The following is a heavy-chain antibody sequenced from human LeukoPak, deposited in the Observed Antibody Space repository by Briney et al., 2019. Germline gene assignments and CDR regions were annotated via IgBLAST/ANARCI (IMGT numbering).Heavy chain of an antibody. CDR2: IYYSGST. Sequence: PSETLSLTCTVSGGSISSYYWSWIRQPPGKGLEWIGYIYYSGSTNYNPSLKSRVTISVDTSKNQFSLKLSSVTAADTAVYYCARAKVTTVTTAYYFDYWGQGTLVTDSS. V-gene: IGHV4-59*01. CDR3: ARAKVTTVTTAYYFDY. J-gene: IGHJ4*02. D-gene: IGHD4-11*01. CDR1: GGSISSYY.